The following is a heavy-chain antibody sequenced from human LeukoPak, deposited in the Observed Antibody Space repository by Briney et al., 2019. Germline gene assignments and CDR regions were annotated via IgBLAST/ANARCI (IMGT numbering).Heavy chain of an antibody. CDR2: IIPIFGTA. V-gene: IGHV1-69*13. D-gene: IGHD3-3*01. Sequence: ASVKVSCKASGGTFSSNAISWVRQAPGQGLEWMGGIIPIFGTANYAQKFQGRVTITADESTSTAYMELSSLRSEDTAVYYCAMRYDFWSGYYPDYWGQGTLVNLSS. CDR1: GGTFSSNA. J-gene: IGHJ4*02. CDR3: AMRYDFWSGYYPDY.